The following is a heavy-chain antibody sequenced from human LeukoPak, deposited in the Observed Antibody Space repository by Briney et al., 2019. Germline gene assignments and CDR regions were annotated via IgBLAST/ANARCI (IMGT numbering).Heavy chain of an antibody. V-gene: IGHV1-58*02. CDR3: AAGYSGSWHLFHYYYYGMDV. Sequence: ASVKVSCKASGFTFTSSAMQWVRQARGQRLEWIGWIVVGSGNTNYAQKFQERVTITRDMSTSTAYMELSSLRSEDTAVYYCAAGYSGSWHLFHYYYYGMDVWGQGTTVTVSS. J-gene: IGHJ6*02. CDR1: GFTFTSSA. CDR2: IVVGSGNT. D-gene: IGHD6-13*01.